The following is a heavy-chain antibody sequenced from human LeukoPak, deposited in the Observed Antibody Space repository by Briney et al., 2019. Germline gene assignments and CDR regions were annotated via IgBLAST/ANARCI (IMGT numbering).Heavy chain of an antibody. CDR3: ARGPYSSRHFDY. Sequence: PSETLSLTXAVYGGSFSGYYWSWIGQPPGKGLEWIGEINHSGSTNYNPSLKSRVTISVDTSKNQFSLKLSSVTAADTAVYSCARGPYSSRHFDYWGQGTLVTVSS. V-gene: IGHV4-34*01. D-gene: IGHD6-13*01. J-gene: IGHJ4*02. CDR1: GGSFSGYY. CDR2: INHSGST.